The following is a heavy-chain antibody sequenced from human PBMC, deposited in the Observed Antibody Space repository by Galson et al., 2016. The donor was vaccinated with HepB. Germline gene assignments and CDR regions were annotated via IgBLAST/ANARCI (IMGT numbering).Heavy chain of an antibody. CDR3: AREETTVTHPIDY. V-gene: IGHV3-21*01. Sequence: SLRLSCAAFGFTFRSYTMNWVRQAPGKGLEWVSSISSSSSYIYYADSVKGRFTTSRDNATNSLYLQMNSLRADDTAVYYCAREETTVTHPIDYWGQGTLVTVSS. J-gene: IGHJ4*02. CDR2: ISSSSSYI. D-gene: IGHD4-17*01. CDR1: GFTFRSYT.